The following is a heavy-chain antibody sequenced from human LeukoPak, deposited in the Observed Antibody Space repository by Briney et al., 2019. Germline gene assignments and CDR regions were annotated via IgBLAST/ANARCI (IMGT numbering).Heavy chain of an antibody. D-gene: IGHD3-22*01. J-gene: IGHJ4*02. V-gene: IGHV4-59*01. CDR1: GVSINTYF. Sequence: RSSETLSLTCTVSGVSINTYFWSWIRRPPGKGLEWIGFIYHSGNTNSNPSLKSRVTLSADTSKSQFSLELTSVTAADTAVYFCARGGMSTYYDSGGYFSYWGQGILVTVSS. CDR3: ARGGMSTYYDSGGYFSY. CDR2: IYHSGNT.